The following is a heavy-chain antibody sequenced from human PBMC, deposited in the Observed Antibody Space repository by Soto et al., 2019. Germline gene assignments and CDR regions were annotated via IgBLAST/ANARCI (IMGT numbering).Heavy chain of an antibody. CDR3: ARISSWWGWYFDL. CDR1: GFSLSTSGMC. J-gene: IGHJ2*01. D-gene: IGHD2-15*01. Sequence: SGPTLVNPTQTLTLTCTFSGFSLSTSGMCVSWIRQPPGRALEWLALIDWDDDKYYSTSLKTRLTISKDASKNQVVLTMTNMDPVDTASYYCARISSWWGWYFDLWGRGTLVTLSS. CDR2: IDWDDDK. V-gene: IGHV2-70*01.